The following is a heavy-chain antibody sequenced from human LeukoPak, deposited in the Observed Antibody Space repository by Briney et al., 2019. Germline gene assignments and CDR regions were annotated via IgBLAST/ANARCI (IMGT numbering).Heavy chain of an antibody. D-gene: IGHD6-19*01. CDR3: ANLAVAGLNEVSENDY. V-gene: IGHV3-23*01. J-gene: IGHJ4*02. CDR1: GFTFSSYA. Sequence: PPGGSLRLSCAASGFTFSSYAMSWVRQAPGKGLEWVSAISGSGGSTYYADSVKGRFTISRDNSKNTLYLQMNSLRAEDTAVYYCANLAVAGLNEVSENDYWGQGTLVTVSS. CDR2: ISGSGGST.